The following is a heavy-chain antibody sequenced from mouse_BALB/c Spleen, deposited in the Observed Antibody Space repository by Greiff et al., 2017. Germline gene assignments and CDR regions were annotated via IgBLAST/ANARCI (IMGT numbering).Heavy chain of an antibody. D-gene: IGHD2-1*01. V-gene: IGHV5-9-3*01. CDR1: GFTFSSYA. CDR3: AKYGNYDAMDY. CDR2: ISSGGSYT. J-gene: IGHJ4*01. Sequence: EVKLVESGGGLVKPGGSLKLSCAASGFTFSSYAMYWVRQTPEKRLEWVATISSGGSYTYYPDSVKGRFTISSDNAKNTLYLQMSSLRSEDTAMYYCAKYGNYDAMDYWGQGTSVTVSS.